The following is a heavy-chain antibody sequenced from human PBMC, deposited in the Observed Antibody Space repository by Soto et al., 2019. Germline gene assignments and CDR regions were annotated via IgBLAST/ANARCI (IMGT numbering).Heavy chain of an antibody. J-gene: IGHJ6*02. V-gene: IGHV1-18*04. D-gene: IGHD1-7*01. CDR2: ISAYNGNT. CDR3: ARDGRRSTEPITGTTYYYGMDV. Sequence: ASVKVSCKASGYTFTSYGISWVRQAPGQGLEWMGWISAYNGNTNYAQKLQGRVTMTTDTSTSTAYMELRSLRSDDTAVYYCARDGRRSTEPITGTTYYYGMDVWGQGTTVTVSS. CDR1: GYTFTSYG.